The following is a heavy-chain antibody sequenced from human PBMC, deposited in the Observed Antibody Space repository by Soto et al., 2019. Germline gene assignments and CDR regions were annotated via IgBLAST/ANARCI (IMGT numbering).Heavy chain of an antibody. CDR1: GGSIGSYY. D-gene: IGHD3-22*01. V-gene: IGHV4-59*01. CDR3: ARDGYYYDSSGTEDYYYYGMAV. J-gene: IGHJ6*02. Sequence: SETLSLTCAVSGGSIGSYYWSWIRQPPGKGLEWIGYIYYSGSTNYNPSLKSRVTISVDTSKNQFSLKLSSVTAADTAVYYCARDGYYYDSSGTEDYYYYGMAVWGQGTTVTVSS. CDR2: IYYSGST.